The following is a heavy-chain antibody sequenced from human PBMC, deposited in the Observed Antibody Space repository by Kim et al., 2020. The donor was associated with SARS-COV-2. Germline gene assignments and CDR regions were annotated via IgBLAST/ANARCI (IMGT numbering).Heavy chain of an antibody. CDR2: ISDSADYI. D-gene: IGHD2-2*01. V-gene: IGHV3-23*01. CDR3: AKWREYCGSSTCFQNFDY. J-gene: IGHJ4*02. Sequence: GGSLRLSCAASGFTFSHYAMSWVRQAPGKGPEWVSGISDSADYIYYADSVKGRFTISKDNSKNTLFLQMNSLRSEDAAVYYCAKWREYCGSSTCFQNFDYGGQGALVTVSS. CDR1: GFTFSHYA.